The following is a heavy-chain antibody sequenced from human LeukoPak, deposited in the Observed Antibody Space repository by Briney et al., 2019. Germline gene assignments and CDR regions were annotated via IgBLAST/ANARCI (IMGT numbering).Heavy chain of an antibody. CDR3: ARDKTYYDFWSGYFGAREGYYGMDV. Sequence: GGSLRLSCAASGFTFSDYYMSGIRQAPGKGLEWVSYISSSGSTIYYADSVKGRFTISRDNAKNSLYLQMNSLRAEDTAAYYCARDKTYYDFWSGYFGAREGYYGMDVWGQGTTVTVSS. CDR2: ISSSGSTI. CDR1: GFTFSDYY. J-gene: IGHJ6*02. D-gene: IGHD3-3*01. V-gene: IGHV3-11*01.